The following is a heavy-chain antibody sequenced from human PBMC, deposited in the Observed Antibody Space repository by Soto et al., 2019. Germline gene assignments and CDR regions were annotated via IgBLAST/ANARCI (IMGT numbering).Heavy chain of an antibody. J-gene: IGHJ5*02. D-gene: IGHD2-15*01. V-gene: IGHV3-30*18. CDR1: GFTFSSYG. Sequence: QVQLVESGGSVVQPGRSLRLSCAASGFTFSSYGMHWVRQAPGKGLEWVAVISYDGSNKYYGDSVKGRFTISRDNSKNTLYLQMNSLRPEDTAVYYCAKGLRYCSGGSCYANWFDPWGQGTLVTVSS. CDR3: AKGLRYCSGGSCYANWFDP. CDR2: ISYDGSNK.